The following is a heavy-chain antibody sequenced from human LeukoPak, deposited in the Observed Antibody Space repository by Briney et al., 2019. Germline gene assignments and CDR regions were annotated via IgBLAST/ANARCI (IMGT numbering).Heavy chain of an antibody. Sequence: GRSLRLSCAASGFTFDDYAMHWVRQAPGKGLEWVSGISWNSGSIGYADSVKGRFTISRDNAKNSLYLQMDSLRAEDTAIYYCVPRHCSSITCYAGFDYWGQGTLVTVSS. J-gene: IGHJ4*02. CDR3: VPRHCSSITCYAGFDY. CDR2: ISWNSGSI. CDR1: GFTFDDYA. V-gene: IGHV3-9*01. D-gene: IGHD2-2*01.